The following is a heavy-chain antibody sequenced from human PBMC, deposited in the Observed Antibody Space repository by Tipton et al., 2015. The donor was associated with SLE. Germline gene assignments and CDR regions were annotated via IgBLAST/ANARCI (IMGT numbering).Heavy chain of an antibody. CDR1: RFTFSNYA. J-gene: IGHJ3*02. CDR3: AKSLRYSHGNDAFDI. D-gene: IGHD5-18*01. V-gene: IGHV3-23*03. Sequence: SLKLSCAASRFTFSNYAMSWIRQAPGKGLEWVSIIYSDSSATYYADSVKGRFTISRDNSKDTLYLQMSSLRAEDTAVYYCAKSLRYSHGNDAFDIWGQGTVVFVSS. CDR2: IYSDSSAT.